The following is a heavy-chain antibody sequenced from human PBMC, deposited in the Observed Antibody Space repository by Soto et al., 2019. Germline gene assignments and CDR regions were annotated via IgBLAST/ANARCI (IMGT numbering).Heavy chain of an antibody. CDR3: AKGPAAYSSGSYGLDY. CDR1: GFTFSSYG. CDR2: ISYDGSNK. V-gene: IGHV3-30*18. Sequence: SLRLSCATPGFTFSSYGMHWVRQAPGKGLEWVAVISYDGSNKYYADSVKGRFTISRDNSKNTLYLQMNSLRAEDTAVYYCAKGPAAYSSGSYGLDYWGQGTLVTVSS. J-gene: IGHJ4*02. D-gene: IGHD6-19*01.